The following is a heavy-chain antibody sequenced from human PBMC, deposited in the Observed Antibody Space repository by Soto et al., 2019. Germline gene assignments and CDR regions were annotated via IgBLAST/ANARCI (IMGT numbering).Heavy chain of an antibody. CDR1: GGTFSSYT. V-gene: IGHV1-69*13. CDR2: IIPIFGTA. Sequence: ASVKVSCKASGGTFSSYTISWVRQAPGQGLEWMGGIIPIFGTANYAQKFQGRVTITADESTSTAYMELSSLRSEDTAVYYCARDRATMFPDAFDIWGQGTMVTVSS. D-gene: IGHD3-10*02. CDR3: ARDRATMFPDAFDI. J-gene: IGHJ3*02.